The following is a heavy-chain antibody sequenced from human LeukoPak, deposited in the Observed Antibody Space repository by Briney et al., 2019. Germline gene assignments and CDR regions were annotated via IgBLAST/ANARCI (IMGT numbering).Heavy chain of an antibody. CDR2: ISYDGSNK. D-gene: IGHD6-13*01. CDR1: GFTFSSYG. V-gene: IGHV3-30*18. CDR3: AKTIFAGIAAAGYYFDY. J-gene: IGHJ4*02. Sequence: GRSLRLSCAASGFTFSSYGMHWVRQAPGKGLEWVAVISYDGSNKYYADSVKGRFTISRDNSKNTLYLQMNSLRAEDTAVYYCAKTIFAGIAAAGYYFDYWGQGTLVTVSS.